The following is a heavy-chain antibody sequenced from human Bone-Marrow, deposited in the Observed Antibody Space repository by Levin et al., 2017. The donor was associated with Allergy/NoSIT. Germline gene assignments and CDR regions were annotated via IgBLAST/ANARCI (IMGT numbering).Heavy chain of an antibody. CDR3: ARVDTLYYYAIDG. CDR2: IYQSGTT. CDR1: GGSISSSNW. D-gene: IGHD3-9*01. Sequence: SETLSLTCAVSGGSISSSNWWCWVRQPPGKGLEWIGEIYQSGTTNYNPSLKSRLTISVVQPTNQFSLKLSSVTAADTAVYYCARVDTLYYYAIDGWGQGTTVTVAS. J-gene: IGHJ6*02. V-gene: IGHV4-4*02.